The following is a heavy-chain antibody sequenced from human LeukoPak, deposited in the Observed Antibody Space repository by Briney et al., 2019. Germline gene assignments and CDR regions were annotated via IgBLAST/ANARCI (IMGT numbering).Heavy chain of an antibody. CDR2: ISWNSGSI. D-gene: IGHD3-22*01. V-gene: IGHV3-9*01. Sequence: GGSLRLSCAASGFTFDDYAMHWVRQAPGKGLEWVSGISWNSGSIGYADSVKGRFTISRDNAKNSLYLQMNSLRAEDTALYYCAKDDDSSVRGAFDIWGQGTMVTVSS. J-gene: IGHJ3*02. CDR3: AKDDDSSVRGAFDI. CDR1: GFTFDDYA.